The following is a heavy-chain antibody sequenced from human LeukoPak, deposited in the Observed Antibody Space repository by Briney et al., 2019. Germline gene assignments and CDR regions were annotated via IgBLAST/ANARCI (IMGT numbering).Heavy chain of an antibody. CDR1: GFTFSSYW. V-gene: IGHV3-7*01. CDR3: ARGSLGETLDI. CDR2: IKQDGSEK. D-gene: IGHD3-16*01. Sequence: PGGSLRLSCAASGFTFSSYWMSWVRQAPGKGLEWVANIKQDGSEKYYVDSVKGRFTISRDNAKNSQYLQMNSLRAEDTAVYYCARGSLGETLDIWGQGTMVTVSS. J-gene: IGHJ3*02.